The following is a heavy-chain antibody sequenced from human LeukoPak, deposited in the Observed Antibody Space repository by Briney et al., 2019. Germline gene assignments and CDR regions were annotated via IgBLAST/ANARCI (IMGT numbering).Heavy chain of an antibody. CDR3: ARETDMDV. CDR1: GFTVSSNY. V-gene: IGHV3-21*01. CDR2: ITKEGDYF. Sequence: GGSLRLSCAASGFTVSSNYMNWVRQAPGKGLEWISSITKEGDYFYYADSVKGRFTISRDNAKNSLYLQMDSLRAEDSAVYYCARETDMDVWGKGTSVTVSS. J-gene: IGHJ6*03.